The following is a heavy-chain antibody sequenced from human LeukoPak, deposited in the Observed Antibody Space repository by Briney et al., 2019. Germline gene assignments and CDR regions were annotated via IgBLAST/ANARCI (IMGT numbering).Heavy chain of an antibody. D-gene: IGHD5-18*01. CDR3: ARVWDTAMAGDAFDI. V-gene: IGHV1-69*05. CDR1: GGTFSSYA. Sequence: SVKVSCKASGGTFSSYAISWVRQAPGQGLEWMGRIIPIFGTANHAQKFQGRVTITTDESTSTAYMELSSLRSEDTAVYYCARVWDTAMAGDAFDIWGQGTMVTVSS. CDR2: IIPIFGTA. J-gene: IGHJ3*02.